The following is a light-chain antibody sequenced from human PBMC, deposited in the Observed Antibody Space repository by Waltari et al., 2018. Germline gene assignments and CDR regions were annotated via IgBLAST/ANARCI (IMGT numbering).Light chain of an antibody. CDR3: QAWDSSTGVV. V-gene: IGLV3-1*01. J-gene: IGLJ2*01. Sequence: SYELTQPPSVSVSPGQTASITCSGDKLGDKYACWYQQKPGQSPVLVIYQDSKRPSEIPARFSGANSGNTATLTISGTQAMDEAYYYCQAWDSSTGVVFGGGTKLTVL. CDR1: KLGDKY. CDR2: QDS.